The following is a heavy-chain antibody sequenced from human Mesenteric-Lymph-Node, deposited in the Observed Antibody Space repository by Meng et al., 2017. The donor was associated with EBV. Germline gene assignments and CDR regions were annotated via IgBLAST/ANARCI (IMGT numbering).Heavy chain of an antibody. Sequence: QVQLQESSPGLVKPSETLSLTCTVSGGSVSSVSYYWNWIRQPPGKGLEWIGYVYYSGSTKYNPSLKSRVTISVDTSKNQFSLKLTSVTAADTAVYYCARDPYGATDFWGQGTLVTVSS. CDR1: GGSVSSVSYY. J-gene: IGHJ4*02. CDR2: VYYSGST. CDR3: ARDPYGATDF. D-gene: IGHD4-17*01. V-gene: IGHV4-61*01.